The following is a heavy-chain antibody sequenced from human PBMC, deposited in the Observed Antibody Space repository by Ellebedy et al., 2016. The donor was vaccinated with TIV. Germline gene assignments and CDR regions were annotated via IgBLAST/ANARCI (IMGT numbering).Heavy chain of an antibody. CDR2: LFGSGGGI. D-gene: IGHD5-18*01. Sequence: PGGSLRLSCAASGFTFNSYAMSWVRQAPGKGLKWVSGLFGSGGGISYADSVKGRFTISRDNSKNTVDLQMNSLRPEDTAVYYCAKDRTPYDGYWVFDQWGQGTLVTVSS. CDR3: AKDRTPYDGYWVFDQ. V-gene: IGHV3-23*01. CDR1: GFTFNSYA. J-gene: IGHJ4*02.